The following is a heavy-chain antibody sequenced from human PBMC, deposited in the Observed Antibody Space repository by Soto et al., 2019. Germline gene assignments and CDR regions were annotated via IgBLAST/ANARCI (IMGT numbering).Heavy chain of an antibody. CDR1: GGSISSYY. Sequence: PSETLSLTCTVSGGSISSYYWSWIRQPPGKGLEWIGYIYYSGSTNYNPSLKSRVTISVDTSKNQFSLKLSSVTAADTAVYYCARTLNDFWSGYIRPYYYYMDVWGKGTTVTVSS. CDR3: ARTLNDFWSGYIRPYYYYMDV. CDR2: IYYSGST. V-gene: IGHV4-59*08. D-gene: IGHD3-3*01. J-gene: IGHJ6*03.